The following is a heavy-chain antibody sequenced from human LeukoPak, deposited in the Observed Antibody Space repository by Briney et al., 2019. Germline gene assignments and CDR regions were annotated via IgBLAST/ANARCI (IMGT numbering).Heavy chain of an antibody. V-gene: IGHV4-31*03. CDR2: IYYSGST. Sequence: PSQTLSLTCTVSGGSISSGGYYWSWIRQHPGKGLEWIGYIYYSGSTYYNPSLKSRVTISVDTSKNQFSLKLSSVTAADTAVYYRAKNWDSMVRGVGWFDPWGQGTLVTVSS. J-gene: IGHJ5*02. D-gene: IGHD3-10*01. CDR1: GGSISSGGYY. CDR3: AKNWDSMVRGVGWFDP.